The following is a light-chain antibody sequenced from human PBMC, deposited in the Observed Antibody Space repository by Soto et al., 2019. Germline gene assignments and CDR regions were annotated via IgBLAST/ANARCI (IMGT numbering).Light chain of an antibody. CDR2: EVS. CDR3: SSFTSSSTWV. Sequence: QFALTQPASVSGSPGQSITISCTGSSSDVGGYDYVAWYQQHPGKAPKVMIYEVSNRPSGVSARFSGSKSGNTASLTISGLQAEDDADYYCSSFTSSSTWVFGGGTQLTVL. V-gene: IGLV2-14*01. CDR1: SSDVGGYDY. J-gene: IGLJ3*02.